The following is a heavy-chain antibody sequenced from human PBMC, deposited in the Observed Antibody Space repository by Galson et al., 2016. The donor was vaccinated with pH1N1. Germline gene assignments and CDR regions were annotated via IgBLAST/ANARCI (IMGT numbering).Heavy chain of an antibody. CDR1: GFRFSDYG. J-gene: IGHJ4*02. V-gene: IGHV3-64*02. Sequence: SLRLSCATSGFRFSDYGIHWVRQAPGKELEYVSAIKSNGETTYYADSVKGRFTISRDNSKNMVYLQMGSLRAEDMAVYYCARVRVSTTAPYFDYWGQGTLVTVSS. D-gene: IGHD1-1*01. CDR3: ARVRVSTTAPYFDY. CDR2: IKSNGETT.